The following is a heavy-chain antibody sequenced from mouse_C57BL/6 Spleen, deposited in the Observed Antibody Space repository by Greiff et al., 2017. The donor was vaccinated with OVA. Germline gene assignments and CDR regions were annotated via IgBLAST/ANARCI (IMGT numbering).Heavy chain of an antibody. Sequence: EVKLQESGPELVKPGASVKISCKASGYTFTDYYMNWVKQSHGKSLEWIGDINPNNGGTSYNQKFKGKATLTVDKSSSTAYMELRSLTSEDSAVYYCARPRDDGSPCAYGGQGTLVTVSA. CDR3: ARPRDDGSPCAY. D-gene: IGHD1-1*01. J-gene: IGHJ3*01. CDR1: GYTFTDYY. CDR2: INPNNGGT. V-gene: IGHV1-26*01.